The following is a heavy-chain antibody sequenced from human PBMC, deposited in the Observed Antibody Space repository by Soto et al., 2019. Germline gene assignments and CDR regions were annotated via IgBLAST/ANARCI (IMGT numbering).Heavy chain of an antibody. V-gene: IGHV3-30-3*01. CDR3: ARSSLMKDIVVVVAATGTAY. CDR1: GFTFSSYA. CDR2: ISYDGSNK. Sequence: GGSLRLSCAASGFTFSSYAMHWVRQAPGKGLEWVAVISYDGSNKYYADSVKGRFTISRDNSKNTLYLQMNSLRAEDTAVYYCARSSLMKDIVVVVAATGTAYWGQGTLVTVSS. D-gene: IGHD2-15*01. J-gene: IGHJ4*02.